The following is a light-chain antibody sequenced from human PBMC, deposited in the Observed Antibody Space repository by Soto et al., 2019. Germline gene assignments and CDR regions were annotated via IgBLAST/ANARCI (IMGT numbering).Light chain of an antibody. V-gene: IGKV1-33*01. CDR1: QDIATY. CDR2: DAS. J-gene: IGKJ1*01. CDR3: QQYDNRPPTWT. Sequence: DIQMTQSPSSLSASVGNRVTITCQASQDIATYLNWYQQKPGKAPNLLIYDASNLETGVPSRFSGGGSGTHFTFTISNLQPEDIATYYCQQYDNRPPTWTFGQGTKVELE.